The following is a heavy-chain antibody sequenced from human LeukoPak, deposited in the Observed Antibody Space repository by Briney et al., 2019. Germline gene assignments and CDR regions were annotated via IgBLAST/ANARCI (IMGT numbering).Heavy chain of an antibody. CDR3: ARGWGRYCSGGSCYSSWYFDL. CDR2: INHSGST. J-gene: IGHJ2*01. CDR1: GGSFSGYY. Sequence: SETLSLTCAVYGGSFSGYYWSWIRQPPGKGLEWIGNINHSGSTNYNPSLKSRVTISVDTSKNQFSLKLTSVTAADTAVYYCARGWGRYCSGGSCYSSWYFDLWGRGTLVTVSS. V-gene: IGHV4-34*01. D-gene: IGHD2-15*01.